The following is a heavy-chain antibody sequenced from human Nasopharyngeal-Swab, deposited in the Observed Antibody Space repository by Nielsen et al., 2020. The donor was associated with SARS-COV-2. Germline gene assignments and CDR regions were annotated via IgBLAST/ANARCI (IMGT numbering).Heavy chain of an antibody. V-gene: IGHV5-10-1*01. CDR3: ARHRGYQLLFGRFDP. D-gene: IGHD2-2*01. CDR2: VDPSDSFT. J-gene: IGHJ5*02. CDR1: GYLFTTYW. Sequence: GESLKISCQASGYLFTTYWISWVRQMPGKGLEWMGGVDPSDSFTKYRPSLEGHLTISMDKSLKTAYLRWNSLRASDTAMYYCARHRGYQLLFGRFDPWGQGTPVTVSS.